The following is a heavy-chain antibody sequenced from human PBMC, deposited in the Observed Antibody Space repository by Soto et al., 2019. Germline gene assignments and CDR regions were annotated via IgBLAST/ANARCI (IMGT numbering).Heavy chain of an antibody. CDR3: AHRVLRTVFGLVTTTAIYFDF. D-gene: IGHD3-3*01. CDR2: IYWDDDK. Sequence: QITLNESGPTQVKPRQTLTLTCTFSGFSLTTRGVGVCWIRQSPGKAPEWLALIYWDDDKRYSPSLKSRLTITKDTSKNQVVLTMADLDPADTATYYCAHRVLRTVFGLVTTTAIYFDFWGQGTPVAVSS. CDR1: GFSLTTRGVG. V-gene: IGHV2-5*02. J-gene: IGHJ4*02.